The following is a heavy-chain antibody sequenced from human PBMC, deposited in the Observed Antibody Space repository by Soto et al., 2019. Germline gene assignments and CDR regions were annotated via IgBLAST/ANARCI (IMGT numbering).Heavy chain of an antibody. CDR2: ISYDGSNK. J-gene: IGHJ3*02. V-gene: IGHV3-30*18. CDR1: GFTFSSYG. D-gene: IGHD1-20*01. Sequence: GGSLRLSCAAPGFTFSSYGMHWVRQAPGKGLEWVAVISYDGSNKYYADSVKGRFTISRDNSKNTLYLQMNSLRAEDTAVYYCAKDPYNWNDKDDAFDIWGQGTMVTVSS. CDR3: AKDPYNWNDKDDAFDI.